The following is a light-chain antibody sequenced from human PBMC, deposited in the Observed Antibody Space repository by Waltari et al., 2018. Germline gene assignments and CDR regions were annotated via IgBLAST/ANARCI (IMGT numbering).Light chain of an antibody. CDR1: QSVNYF. Sequence: EIVLTQYPATLSLSPGERATLSCRASQSVNYFLAWFQQKPGQAPRLLIYDASNRATGIPARFSGSGSGTDFTLTISSLEPEDFAVYYCQQRTNWPLTFGGGTKVEIK. CDR3: QQRTNWPLT. V-gene: IGKV3-11*01. CDR2: DAS. J-gene: IGKJ4*01.